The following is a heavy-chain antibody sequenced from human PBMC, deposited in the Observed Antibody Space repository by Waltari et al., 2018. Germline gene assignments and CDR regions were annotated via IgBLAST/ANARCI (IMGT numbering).Heavy chain of an antibody. D-gene: IGHD6-13*01. J-gene: IGHJ5*02. CDR1: GFTFSSYG. CDR3: AKQQQRGGNWFDP. V-gene: IGHV3-30*18. CDR2: IWYDGSNK. Sequence: QVQLVESGGGVVQPGRSLRLSCAASGFTFSSYGMHWVRQAPGKGLEWVAVIWYDGSNKYYADSVKGRFTISRDNSKNTLYLQMNSLRAEDTAMYYCAKQQQRGGNWFDPWGQGTLVTVSS.